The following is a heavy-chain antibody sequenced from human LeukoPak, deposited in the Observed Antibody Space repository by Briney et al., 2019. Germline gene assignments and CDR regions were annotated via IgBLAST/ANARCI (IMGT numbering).Heavy chain of an antibody. V-gene: IGHV3-48*01. CDR3: AGASYDNSGDYSGAGARADY. Sequence: GGSLRLSCAASGFTFSSYSMNWVRQAPGKGLEWISYISFSSATVYYAGSVQGRFTISRDNAKNSLYLQMNSLRAEDTAVYYCAGASYDNSGDYSGAGARADYWGQGILVTVSS. CDR1: GFTFSSYS. J-gene: IGHJ4*02. D-gene: IGHD3-22*01. CDR2: ISFSSATV.